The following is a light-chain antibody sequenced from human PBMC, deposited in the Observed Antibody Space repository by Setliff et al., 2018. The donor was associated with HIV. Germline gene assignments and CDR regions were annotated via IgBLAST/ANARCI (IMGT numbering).Light chain of an antibody. V-gene: IGLV2-14*03. CDR2: DVS. J-gene: IGLJ1*01. Sequence: QSALTQPASVSGSPGQSVTISCTGTSSDVGGYNYVSWYQQHPGKAPKLMIYDVSNRPSGVSNRFSGSKSGNTASLIISGLQPEDEADYYCSSYTNTPLYVFGTGT. CDR3: SSYTNTPLYV. CDR1: SSDVGGYNY.